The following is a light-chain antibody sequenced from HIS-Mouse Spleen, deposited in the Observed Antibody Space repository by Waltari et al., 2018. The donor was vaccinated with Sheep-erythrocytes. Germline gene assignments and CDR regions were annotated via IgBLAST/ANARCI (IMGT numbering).Light chain of an antibody. Sequence: QSALTQPRSVSGSPGQSVTISCTGTSSDVGGYNYVSWYQQHPGTAPKLMIYDVSKRPSGVPYRFSGSKSGNTASLTISGLQAEDEADYYCCSYAGSYNHVFATGTKVTVL. CDR1: SSDVGGYNY. V-gene: IGLV2-11*01. CDR2: DVS. CDR3: CSYAGSYNHV. J-gene: IGLJ1*01.